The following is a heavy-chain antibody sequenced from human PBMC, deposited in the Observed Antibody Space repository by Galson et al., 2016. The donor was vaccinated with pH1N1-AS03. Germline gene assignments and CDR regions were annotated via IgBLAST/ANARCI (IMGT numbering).Heavy chain of an antibody. CDR1: GFAFGNYW. D-gene: IGHD6-19*01. Sequence: SLRLSCAASGFAFGNYWMTWVRQAPGKGLEWVANIRQDGSERYYVDSVEGRFTISRDNAKNSVYLQMNSLRADDTAVYYCARGGGWYDCWGQGTLVTVSS. CDR3: ARGGGWYDC. V-gene: IGHV3-7*04. CDR2: IRQDGSER. J-gene: IGHJ4*02.